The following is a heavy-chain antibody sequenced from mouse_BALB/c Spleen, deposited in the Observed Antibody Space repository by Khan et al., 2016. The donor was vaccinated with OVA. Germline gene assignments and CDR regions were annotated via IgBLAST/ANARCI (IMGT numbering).Heavy chain of an antibody. V-gene: IGHV1-7*01. CDR2: INPTSGYT. CDR1: GYTFTTYW. CDR3: TRDRIDY. J-gene: IGHJ2*01. Sequence: QMQLEESGAELAKPEASVKMSCKASGYTFTTYWMHWVKQRPGQGLEWIGYINPTSGYTDYNEKFKDRAILSADKSSSTAYMQLSSLTSEDSAVYYCTRDRIDYWGQGTTLTVSS.